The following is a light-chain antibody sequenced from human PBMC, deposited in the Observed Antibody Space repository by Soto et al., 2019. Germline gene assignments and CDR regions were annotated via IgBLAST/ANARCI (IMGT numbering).Light chain of an antibody. CDR3: QEYNNYSGT. CDR1: QSIRSW. J-gene: IGKJ2*02. CDR2: KAS. Sequence: DIQMTQSPSTLSTSVGDRVTITCRASQSIRSWLAWYQQKPGKAPKLLIYKASNLEDGVPSRFSGSASGTEFTLTISSLQPDDFATYYCQEYNNYSGTFGQGTKLEIK. V-gene: IGKV1-5*03.